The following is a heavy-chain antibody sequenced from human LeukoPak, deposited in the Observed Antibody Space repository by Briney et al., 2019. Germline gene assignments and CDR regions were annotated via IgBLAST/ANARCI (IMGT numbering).Heavy chain of an antibody. J-gene: IGHJ3*02. D-gene: IGHD6-19*01. CDR3: ARDLGSGWTRDAFDI. CDR2: INPNSGGT. Sequence: ASVKVSCKASGYTFTSYGISWVRQAPGQGLEWMGWINPNSGGTNYAQKFQGWVTMTRDTSISTAYMELSRLRSDDTAVYYCARDLGSGWTRDAFDIWGQGTMVTVSS. V-gene: IGHV1-2*04. CDR1: GYTFTSYG.